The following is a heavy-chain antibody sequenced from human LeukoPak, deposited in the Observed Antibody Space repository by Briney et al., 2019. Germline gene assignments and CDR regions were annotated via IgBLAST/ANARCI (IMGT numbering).Heavy chain of an antibody. V-gene: IGHV4-59*11. J-gene: IGHJ4*02. CDR3: ARDYCSGGSCYVGY. Sequence: SETLSLTCAVSADSFSSHYWTWIRQPPGKGLEWIGYISYIGSTNYNPSLKSRVTMSVDTSKNQFSLKLSSVTAADTAVYYCARDYCSGGSCYVGYWGQGTLVAVSS. CDR2: ISYIGST. D-gene: IGHD2-15*01. CDR1: ADSFSSHY.